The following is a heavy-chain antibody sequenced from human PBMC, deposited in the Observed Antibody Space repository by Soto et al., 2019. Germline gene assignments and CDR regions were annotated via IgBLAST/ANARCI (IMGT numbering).Heavy chain of an antibody. V-gene: IGHV4-34*01. CDR2: INHSGST. CDR3: ARGRHQLLYSYYYYGMDV. Sequence: PSETLSLTCAVYGGSFSCYYWIWIRQPPGKGLEWIGEINHSGSTNYNPSLKSRVTISVDTSKNQFSLKLSSVTAADTAVYYCARGRHQLLYSYYYYGMDVWGQGTTVTVS. D-gene: IGHD2-2*02. J-gene: IGHJ6*02. CDR1: GGSFSCYY.